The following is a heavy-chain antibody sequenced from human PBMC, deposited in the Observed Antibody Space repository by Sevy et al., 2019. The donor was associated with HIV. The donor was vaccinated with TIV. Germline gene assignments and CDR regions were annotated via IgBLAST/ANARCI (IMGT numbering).Heavy chain of an antibody. J-gene: IGHJ4*02. D-gene: IGHD3-22*01. V-gene: IGHV3-9*01. Sequence: GGSLRLSCAASGFTFDDYAMHWVRQAPGKGLEWVSGISWNSGSIGYADSVKGRFTISRDNAKNSLYLQMNSLRAEDTDLYYCAKAPSDSSGYSHFDYWGQGILVTVSS. CDR3: AKAPSDSSGYSHFDY. CDR1: GFTFDDYA. CDR2: ISWNSGSI.